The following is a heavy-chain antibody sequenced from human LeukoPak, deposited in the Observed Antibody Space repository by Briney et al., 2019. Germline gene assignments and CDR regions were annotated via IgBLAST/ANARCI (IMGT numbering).Heavy chain of an antibody. V-gene: IGHV1-2*02. CDR2: INPNSGGT. J-gene: IGHJ6*03. CDR1: GYTFTGYY. Sequence: GASVKGSCKASGYTFTGYYMHWVRQAPGQGLEWMGWINPNSGGTNYAQKFQGRVTMTRDTSISTAYMELSRLRSDDTAVYYCARDLVSGWYGFYCYYYYMDVWGKGTTVTVSS. D-gene: IGHD6-19*01. CDR3: ARDLVSGWYGFYCYYYYMDV.